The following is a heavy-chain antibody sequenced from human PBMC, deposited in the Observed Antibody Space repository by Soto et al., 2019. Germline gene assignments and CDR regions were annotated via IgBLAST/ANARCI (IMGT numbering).Heavy chain of an antibody. J-gene: IGHJ3*02. D-gene: IGHD6-13*01. Sequence: VQLVQSGAEVKKPGSSVKVSCKASGGTFSSYAMSWVRQAPGKGLEWVSAISGSGGSTYYADSVKGRFTISRDNSKNTLYLQMNSLRAEDTAVYYCAKDVRSSSWFDAFDIWGQGTMVTVSS. CDR1: GGTFSSYA. CDR2: ISGSGGST. CDR3: AKDVRSSSWFDAFDI. V-gene: IGHV3-23*04.